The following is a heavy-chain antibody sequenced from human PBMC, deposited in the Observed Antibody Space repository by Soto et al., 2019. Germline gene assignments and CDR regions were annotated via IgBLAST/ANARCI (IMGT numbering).Heavy chain of an antibody. V-gene: IGHV1-46*01. J-gene: IGHJ3*02. CDR2: INPSGGST. CDR3: VVRLCGPDACNI. CDR1: GYTFTSYY. Sequence: QVQLVQSGAEVKKPWASVKVSCKASGYTFTSYYMTWVRQAPGQGLEWMGIINPSGGSTSYAQMILGRGTITRETYKITDYMELSSQRSEDNALHFIVVRLCGPDACNIWGRRTIV. D-gene: IGHD2-2*01.